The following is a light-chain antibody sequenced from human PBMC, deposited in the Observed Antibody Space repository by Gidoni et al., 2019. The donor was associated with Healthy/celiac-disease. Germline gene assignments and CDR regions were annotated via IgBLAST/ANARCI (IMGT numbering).Light chain of an antibody. CDR2: GAS. Sequence: ELVMTQSPATLSVSPGERATLPCRASQSVSSNLAWYQQNPGPSPRLLIYGASPRATGIPARFSGSGSGTECTLTISSLQSEDFAVYYCQQYNKWPPRYTFGQGTKLEIK. CDR3: QQYNKWPPRYT. J-gene: IGKJ2*01. V-gene: IGKV3-15*01. CDR1: QSVSSN.